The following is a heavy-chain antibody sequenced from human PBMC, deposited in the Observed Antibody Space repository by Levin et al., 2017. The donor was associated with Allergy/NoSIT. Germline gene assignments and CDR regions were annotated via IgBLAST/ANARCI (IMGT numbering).Heavy chain of an antibody. CDR1: AFTFSSYA. D-gene: IGHD3-10*01. CDR3: ARGRYYGSGSYYVREAQNEDYYYYGMDV. V-gene: IGHV3-30*04. J-gene: IGHJ6*02. Sequence: GGSLRLSCSASAFTFSSYAMHWVRQAPGKGLEWVAVISYDGSNKFYADSVKGRFTISRDHSKNTLYLQMNSLRAEDTAVYYCARGRYYGSGSYYVREAQNEDYYYYGMDVWGQGTTVTVSS. CDR2: ISYDGSNK.